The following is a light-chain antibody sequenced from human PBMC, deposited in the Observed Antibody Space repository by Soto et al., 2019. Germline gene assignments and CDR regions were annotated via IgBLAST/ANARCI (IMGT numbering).Light chain of an antibody. V-gene: IGKV1-39*01. CDR3: QQSYNTPRT. J-gene: IGKJ1*01. CDR1: QSISSY. Sequence: DIQMTQSPSSLSASVGDRVTITCRASQSISSYLNWYQQKPGKAPKLLIYAASNLQSGVPSRFSGSGSGTDFTLTISSLQPEDFATYYCQQSYNTPRTFGHGTKVDIK. CDR2: AAS.